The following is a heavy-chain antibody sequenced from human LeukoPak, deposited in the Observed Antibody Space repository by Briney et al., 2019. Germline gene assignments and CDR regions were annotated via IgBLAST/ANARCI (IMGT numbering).Heavy chain of an antibody. CDR2: IYSGGST. D-gene: IGHD4-17*01. CDR3: ARDYGTYYYYGMDV. Sequence: GGSLRLSCAASGFTVSSNYMSWVRQAPGKGLEWVSVIYSGGSTYYADSVKGRFTISRDNSKNTLYLQMNSLRAEDTAVYYCARDYGTYYYYGMDVWGQGTTVTDSS. J-gene: IGHJ6*02. CDR1: GFTVSSNY. V-gene: IGHV3-66*01.